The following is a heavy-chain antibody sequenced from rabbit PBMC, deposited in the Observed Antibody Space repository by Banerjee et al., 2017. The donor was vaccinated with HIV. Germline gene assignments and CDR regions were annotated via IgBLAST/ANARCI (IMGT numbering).Heavy chain of an antibody. V-gene: IGHV1S45*01. D-gene: IGHD7-1*01. J-gene: IGHJ3*01. CDR2: IDVSSGST. CDR3: ARDLAAVTGWNFGL. Sequence: QEQLEESGGDLVKPGASLTLTCKASGLDFSSSYWICWVRQAPGKGLEWIACIDVSSGSTHYASWAKGRFTISKTSSTTVTLQMTSLTAADTATYFCARDLAAVTGWNFGLWGQGTLVTVS. CDR1: GLDFSSSYW.